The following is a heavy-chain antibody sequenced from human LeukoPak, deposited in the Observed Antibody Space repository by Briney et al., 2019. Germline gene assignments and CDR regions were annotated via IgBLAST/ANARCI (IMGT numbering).Heavy chain of an antibody. CDR2: IIPIFGTA. CDR3: AREKGYSSSSGFDY. Sequence: SVKVSCKASGGTFSSYATSWVRQAPGQGLEWMGGIIPIFGTANYAQKFQGRVTITADESTSTAYMELSSLRSEDTAVYYCAREKGYSSSSGFDYWGQGTLVTVSS. J-gene: IGHJ4*02. CDR1: GGTFSSYA. D-gene: IGHD6-6*01. V-gene: IGHV1-69*13.